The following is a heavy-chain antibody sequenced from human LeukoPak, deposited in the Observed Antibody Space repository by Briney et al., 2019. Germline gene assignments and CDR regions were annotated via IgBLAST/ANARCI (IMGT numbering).Heavy chain of an antibody. CDR1: GGSTSSYY. J-gene: IGHJ5*02. CDR2: IYYSGST. V-gene: IGHV4-59*01. CDR3: ASTNMDSSGYYYDWFDP. D-gene: IGHD3-22*01. Sequence: SETLSLTCTVSGGSTSSYYWSWIRQPPGKGLEWIGYIYYSGSTNYNPSLKSRVTISVDTSKNQFSLKLSSVTAADTAVYYCASTNMDSSGYYYDWFDPWGQGTLVTVSS.